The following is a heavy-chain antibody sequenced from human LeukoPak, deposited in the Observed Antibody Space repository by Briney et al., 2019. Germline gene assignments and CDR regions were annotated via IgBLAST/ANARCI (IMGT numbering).Heavy chain of an antibody. D-gene: IGHD1-14*01. CDR1: GFTFSTYA. V-gene: IGHV3-23*01. Sequence: GGSLTLSCAASGFTFSTYAMNWVRQAPEKGLEWVSAIGNRGSSTLYADSVKGRFTISRDNSKNTLFLQMNRLRADDTAVYYCAKDWMTSSEDDAFDVWGPGTMVTVS. CDR3: AKDWMTSSEDDAFDV. J-gene: IGHJ3*01. CDR2: IGNRGSST.